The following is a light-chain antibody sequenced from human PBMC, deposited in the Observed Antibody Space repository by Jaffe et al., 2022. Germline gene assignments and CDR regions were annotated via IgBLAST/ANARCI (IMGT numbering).Light chain of an antibody. V-gene: IGKV1-5*03. J-gene: IGKJ1*01. CDR3: QQYYYYWT. CDR2: RAS. CDR1: QTLSTR. Sequence: DIQMTQSPSTLSASVGDRVTITCRASQTLSTRLAWYQQKPGKAPKLLIYRASTLESGVPSRFSGSGSGTEFTLTITSLQPEDFATYYCQQYYYYWTFGQGTKVEI.